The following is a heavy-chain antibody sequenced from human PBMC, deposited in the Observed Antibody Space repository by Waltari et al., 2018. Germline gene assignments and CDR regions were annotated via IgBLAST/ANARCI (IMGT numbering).Heavy chain of an antibody. J-gene: IGHJ4*02. D-gene: IGHD3-10*01. CDR2: IYYSGST. V-gene: IGHV4-39*07. CDR1: GGSISSSSYY. CDR3: ARDGPHSALDAG. Sequence: QLQLQESGPGLVKPSETLSLTCTVSGGSISSSSYYWGWIRQPPGKGLEWIGSIYYSGSTYYNPSLKSRVTISVDTSKNQFSLKLSSVTAADTAVYYSARDGPHSALDAGWGQGTLVTVSS.